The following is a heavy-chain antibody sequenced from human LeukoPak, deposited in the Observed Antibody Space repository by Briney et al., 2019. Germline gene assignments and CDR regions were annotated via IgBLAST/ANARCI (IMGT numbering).Heavy chain of an antibody. CDR3: ARGRSKYYYDSSGYYYQGDY. V-gene: IGHV1-8*01. Sequence: GASVKVSCKASGYTFTSYDINWVRQATGQGPEWMGWMNPNSGNTGYAQKFQGRVIMTRNTSISTAYMELGSLRSEDTAVYYCARGRSKYYYDSSGYYYQGDYWGQGTLVTVSS. CDR2: MNPNSGNT. CDR1: GYTFTSYD. J-gene: IGHJ4*02. D-gene: IGHD3-22*01.